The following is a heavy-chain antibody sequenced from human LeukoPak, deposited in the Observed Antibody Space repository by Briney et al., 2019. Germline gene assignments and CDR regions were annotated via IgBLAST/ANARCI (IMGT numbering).Heavy chain of an antibody. J-gene: IGHJ4*02. CDR2: ISSSSSTI. CDR1: GFTLSSYS. V-gene: IGHV3-48*01. CDR3: ARDYYDSSGYNYFDY. D-gene: IGHD3-22*01. Sequence: GGSLRLSCAASGFTLSSYSMNWVRQSPGKGLEWVSYISSSSSTIYYADSVKGRFTISRDNAKNSLYLQMNSLRAEDTAVYYCARDYYDSSGYNYFDYWGQGTLVTVSS.